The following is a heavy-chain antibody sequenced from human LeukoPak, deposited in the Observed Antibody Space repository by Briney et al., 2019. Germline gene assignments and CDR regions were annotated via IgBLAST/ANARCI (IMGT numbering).Heavy chain of an antibody. J-gene: IGHJ4*02. CDR2: LHTSGST. Sequence: SETLSLTCTVSGGSISSYYWSWIRQPAGEGLEWIGRLHTSGSTHYNPSLKSRVTMSVDTSMNQFSLKLSSVTAADTAVYYCARDFGYGDYFFDDWGQGTLVTVSS. D-gene: IGHD4-17*01. CDR3: ARDFGYGDYFFDD. V-gene: IGHV4-4*07. CDR1: GGSISSYY.